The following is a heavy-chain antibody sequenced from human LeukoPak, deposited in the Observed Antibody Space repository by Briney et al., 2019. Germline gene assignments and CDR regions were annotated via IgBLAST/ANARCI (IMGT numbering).Heavy chain of an antibody. Sequence: GGSLRLSCAASGFTFSGYWMTWARQAPGKGLEWVANINPDGSQKYYVDSVKGRFTISRDNAKNTLYLQMNSLRAEDTAVYYCARGPEAAAYYFDYWGQGTLVTVSS. CDR2: INPDGSQK. D-gene: IGHD2-2*01. V-gene: IGHV3-7*01. CDR3: ARGPEAAAYYFDY. J-gene: IGHJ4*02. CDR1: GFTFSGYW.